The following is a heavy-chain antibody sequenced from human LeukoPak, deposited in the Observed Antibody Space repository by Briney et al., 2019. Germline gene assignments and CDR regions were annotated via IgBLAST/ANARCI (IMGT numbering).Heavy chain of an antibody. D-gene: IGHD2-15*01. J-gene: IGHJ3*02. CDR3: AADWAAPQESAFDI. V-gene: IGHV1-58*02. CDR2: IVVGSGNT. CDR1: GFTFTSSA. Sequence: SVKVSCKASGFTFTSSAMQWVRQARGQRLEWIGWIVVGSGNTNYAQKFQERVTITRDMSTSTAYMELSSLRSEDTAVYYCAADWAAPQESAFDIWGQGTMVTVSS.